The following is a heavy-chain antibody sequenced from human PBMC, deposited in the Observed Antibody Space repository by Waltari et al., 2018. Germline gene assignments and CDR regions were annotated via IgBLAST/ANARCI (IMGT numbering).Heavy chain of an antibody. D-gene: IGHD1-26*01. CDR3: ARALVGATFYYYGMDV. CDR1: GFTFSSYS. CDR2: ISSSSYI. Sequence: EVQLVESGGGLVKPGGSLRLSCAASGFTFSSYSMNWVRQAPGKGLEWVSSISSSSYIYYADSVKGRFTISRDNAKNSLYLQMNSLRAEDTAVYYCARALVGATFYYYGMDVWGQGTTVTVSS. V-gene: IGHV3-21*01. J-gene: IGHJ6*02.